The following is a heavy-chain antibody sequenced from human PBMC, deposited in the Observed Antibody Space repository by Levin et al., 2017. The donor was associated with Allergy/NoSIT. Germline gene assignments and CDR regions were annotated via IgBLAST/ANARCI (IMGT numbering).Heavy chain of an antibody. Sequence: SETLSLTCTVSGGSISSGGYYWSWIRQHPGKGLEWIGYIYYSGSTYYNPSLKSRVTISVDTSKNQFSLKLSSVTAADTAVYYCARDRDLYGGKAGDYYYYDGMDVWGQGTTVTVSS. CDR2: IYYSGST. V-gene: IGHV4-31*03. CDR1: GGSISSGGYY. J-gene: IGHJ6*02. D-gene: IGHD4-23*01. CDR3: ARDRDLYGGKAGDYYYYDGMDV.